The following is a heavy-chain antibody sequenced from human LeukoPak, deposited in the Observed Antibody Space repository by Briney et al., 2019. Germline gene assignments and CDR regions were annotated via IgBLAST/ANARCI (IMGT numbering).Heavy chain of an antibody. Sequence: ASVKVSCKASGYTFTGYYMHLVRQAPGQGLEWMAWINPNSGDTKYAQKLRGRVTMTRDTSISTAYMELTRLRFDDTAVYYCARELLDRRGGVYAFDVWGQGTMVTVSS. CDR3: ARELLDRRGGVYAFDV. D-gene: IGHD3-3*01. CDR2: INPNSGDT. V-gene: IGHV1-2*02. CDR1: GYTFTGYY. J-gene: IGHJ3*01.